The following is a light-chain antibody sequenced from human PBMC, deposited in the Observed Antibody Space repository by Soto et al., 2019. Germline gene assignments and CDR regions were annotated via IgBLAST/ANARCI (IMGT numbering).Light chain of an antibody. V-gene: IGLV2-11*01. CDR3: ASYTAINTWV. CDR1: SSDVGGYNY. Sequence: QSVLTQPRSVSGSPGQSVTISCTGTSSDVGGYNYVSWYQHHPGKAPKVVIYEVSNRPSGVSNRFSASKSGNTASLTISGLQAEDEADYYCASYTAINTWVFGGGTKLTVL. J-gene: IGLJ3*02. CDR2: EVS.